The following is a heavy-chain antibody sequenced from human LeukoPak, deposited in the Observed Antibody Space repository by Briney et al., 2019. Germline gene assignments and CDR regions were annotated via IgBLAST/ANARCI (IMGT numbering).Heavy chain of an antibody. CDR1: GYTFTGYY. V-gene: IGHV1-2*02. J-gene: IGHJ6*03. Sequence: ASVKVSCKASGYTFTGYYMHWVRQAPGQGLEWMGWINPNSGGTNYAQKFQGRVTMTRDASISTAYMELSRLRSDDTAVYYCARDHSNDFWSGSGPLYYMDVWGKGTTVTVSS. D-gene: IGHD3-3*01. CDR3: ARDHSNDFWSGSGPLYYMDV. CDR2: INPNSGGT.